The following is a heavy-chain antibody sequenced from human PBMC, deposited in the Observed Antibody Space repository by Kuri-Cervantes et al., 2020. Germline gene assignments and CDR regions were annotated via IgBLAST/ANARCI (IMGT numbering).Heavy chain of an antibody. CDR1: GGSISSSSYY. D-gene: IGHD3-10*01. J-gene: IGHJ6*02. CDR3: ARDYITMVRAYYGMDV. V-gene: IGHV4-39*02. Sequence: SETLSLTCTVSGGSISSSSYYWGWIRQPPGKGLEWIGSIYYSGSTYYNPSLKSRVTISVDTSKNQFSLKLSSVTAADTAVYYCARDYITMVRAYYGMDVWGQGTTVIVSS. CDR2: IYYSGST.